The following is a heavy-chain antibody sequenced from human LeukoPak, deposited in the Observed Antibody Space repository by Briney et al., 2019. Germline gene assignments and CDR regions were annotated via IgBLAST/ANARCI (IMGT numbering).Heavy chain of an antibody. CDR3: ARVKRDGYFNDAFDI. D-gene: IGHD5-24*01. V-gene: IGHV3-48*02. J-gene: IGHJ3*02. Sequence: PGGSLRLSCAASGFPFSSYGMNWVRQAPGKGLEGISYISGSSSTIYYAASVRGRFTLSRDNAKNSLYLQMNSLRDEDTAVYYCARVKRDGYFNDAFDIWGQGTMVTVSS. CDR2: ISGSSSTI. CDR1: GFPFSSYG.